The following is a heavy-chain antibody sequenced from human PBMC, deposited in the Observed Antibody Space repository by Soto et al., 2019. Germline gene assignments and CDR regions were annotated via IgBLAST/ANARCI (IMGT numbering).Heavy chain of an antibody. CDR3: ARLGGYVSVGYYYLWDS. D-gene: IGHD3-22*01. CDR2: INHSGST. CDR1: DGSMNSDSSS. V-gene: IGHV4-39*01. J-gene: IGHJ4*02. Sequence: QLQLQESGPGLVKPSETLSLTCRVSDGSMNSDSSSWGWIRQPPGKGLEWIGVINHSGSTYHNLPLKGRVTMSVDASRNQFSLKLTSMTAADTAVYYCARLGGYVSVGYYYLWDSWGQGTLVTVSS.